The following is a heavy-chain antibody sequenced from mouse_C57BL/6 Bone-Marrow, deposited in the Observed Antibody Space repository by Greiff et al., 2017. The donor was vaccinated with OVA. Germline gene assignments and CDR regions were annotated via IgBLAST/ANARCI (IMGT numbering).Heavy chain of an antibody. CDR2: ISSGGSYT. D-gene: IGHD2-4*01. Sequence: EVQLVESGGDLVKPGGSLKLSCAASGFTFSSYGMSWVRQTPDKRLEWVATISSGGSYTYYPDSVKGRFTISRDNAKNTLYLQMSSLKSEDTAMYYCARRGGLPFMDYWGQGTSVTVSS. CDR3: ARRGGLPFMDY. V-gene: IGHV5-6*01. CDR1: GFTFSSYG. J-gene: IGHJ4*01.